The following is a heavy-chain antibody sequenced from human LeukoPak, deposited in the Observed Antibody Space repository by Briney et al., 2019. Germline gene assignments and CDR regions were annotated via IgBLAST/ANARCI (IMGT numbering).Heavy chain of an antibody. V-gene: IGHV4-61*01. Sequence: SETLSLTCTVSGGSIRSSTDYWSWLRHPPGQGLAWIGYIYYSGSTNYNPSLKSRVTISVDTSKNQFSLKLSSVTAADTAVYYCARLSGIVSNWFDPWGQGTLVTVSS. CDR1: GGSIRSSTDY. D-gene: IGHD1-26*01. CDR2: IYYSGST. CDR3: ARLSGIVSNWFDP. J-gene: IGHJ5*02.